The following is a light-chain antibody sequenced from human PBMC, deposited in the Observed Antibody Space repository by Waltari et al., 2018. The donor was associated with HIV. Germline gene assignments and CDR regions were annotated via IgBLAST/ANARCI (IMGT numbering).Light chain of an antibody. CDR3: QQYAASPLT. V-gene: IGKV3-20*01. CDR2: GAS. Sequence: EIVLTQSPGTMSLSPGERAPLTCRPSQTVRSASLAWYQQKPGQAPRLLIFGASSRAPGIPDRFSGSGAVTDFILTISRLEPEDCAVYYCQQYAASPLTFGGGTRVEIK. J-gene: IGKJ4*01. CDR1: QTVRSAS.